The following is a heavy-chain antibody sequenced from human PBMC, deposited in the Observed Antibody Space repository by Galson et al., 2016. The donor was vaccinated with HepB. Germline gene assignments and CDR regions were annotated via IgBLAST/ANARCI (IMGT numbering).Heavy chain of an antibody. CDR1: GFIFSSYV. D-gene: IGHD2-21*02. CDR3: VRVEDIDVVTGIDY. CDR2: ISNDGSDK. J-gene: IGHJ4*02. Sequence: SLRLSCAASGFIFSSYVMHWVRQAPGKGLEWVALISNDGSDKFYGDSVEGRFTISRDNSKNTLYLQMNSLRAEDTAVYYCVRVEDIDVVTGIDYWGQGTLVTVSS. V-gene: IGHV3-30*04.